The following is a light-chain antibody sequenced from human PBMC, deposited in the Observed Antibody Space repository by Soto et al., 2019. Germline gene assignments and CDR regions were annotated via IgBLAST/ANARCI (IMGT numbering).Light chain of an antibody. J-gene: IGKJ1*01. Sequence: EIVMTQSPATLSVSPGERATLSCRASQSVSSNLVWYQQKPGQAPRLLIYGASTGATGISARFSGSGSGTEFTLTISSLQSEDFAVYYCQQYNNWPQTFGQGTKVEIK. CDR2: GAS. V-gene: IGKV3-15*01. CDR3: QQYNNWPQT. CDR1: QSVSSN.